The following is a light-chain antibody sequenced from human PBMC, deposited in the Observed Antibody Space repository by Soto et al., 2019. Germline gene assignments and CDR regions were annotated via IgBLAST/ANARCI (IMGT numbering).Light chain of an antibody. V-gene: IGKV3-20*01. CDR1: QSVSNNY. J-gene: IGKJ1*01. CDR3: QQYGSSGT. CDR2: GAS. Sequence: EIVLTKSPGTLSLSPGERATLSCRASQSVSNNYLAWYQQKPGQAPRLLIYGASNRATGIPDRFSGSGSGTDFTLTISRLEPEEFAVYYCQQYGSSGTFGQGTKVEIK.